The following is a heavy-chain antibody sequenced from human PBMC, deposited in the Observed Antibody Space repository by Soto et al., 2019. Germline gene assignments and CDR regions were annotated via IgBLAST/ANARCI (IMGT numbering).Heavy chain of an antibody. J-gene: IGHJ4*02. CDR3: ARGQEGVVATH. D-gene: IGHD5-12*01. Sequence: QVQLQQWGAGLLKPSETLSLNCAVTGGSLSGYYWSWIRQPPGKGLEWIGEVKDGGHTNYSPSLRGRVTXSXXPSNNQFSLRLNSGTAADTGVYYCARGQEGVVATHWDQGSLVTVSS. CDR1: GGSLSGYY. CDR2: VKDGGHT. V-gene: IGHV4-34*01.